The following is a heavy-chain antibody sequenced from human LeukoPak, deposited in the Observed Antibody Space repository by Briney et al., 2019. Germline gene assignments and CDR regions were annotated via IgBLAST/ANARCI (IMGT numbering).Heavy chain of an antibody. CDR2: MHYSGII. Sequence: SETLSLTCTVSGGPISSTTHYWSWIRQPPGKGLEWIGSMHYSGIIYYNPSLKSRVTISVDRSKNQFSLKLSSVTAADTAVYYCASSLRFLEFGYYFDYWGQGTLVTVSS. V-gene: IGHV4-39*07. CDR1: GGPISSTTHY. CDR3: ASSLRFLEFGYYFDY. D-gene: IGHD3-3*01. J-gene: IGHJ4*02.